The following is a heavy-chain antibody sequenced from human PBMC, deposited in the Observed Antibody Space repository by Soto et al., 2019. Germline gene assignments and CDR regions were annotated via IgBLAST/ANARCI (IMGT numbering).Heavy chain of an antibody. Sequence: SESLSLTCTVSGGTISSHYWTWIRQPPGKGLEWIGYIFYSGNTNYNPSLRSRVTISVNTSKNQFSLKVNSVTTADTAIYYCARVGSSGWSPDYWGQGTLVTVSS. CDR3: ARVGSSGWSPDY. J-gene: IGHJ4*02. CDR1: GGTISSHY. CDR2: IFYSGNT. V-gene: IGHV4-59*11. D-gene: IGHD6-19*01.